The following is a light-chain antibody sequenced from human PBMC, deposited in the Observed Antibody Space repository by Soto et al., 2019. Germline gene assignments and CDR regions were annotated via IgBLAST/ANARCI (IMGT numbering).Light chain of an antibody. CDR2: DAS. CDR3: QQRTNWPIT. J-gene: IGKJ5*01. CDR1: QSVSSY. V-gene: IGKV3-11*01. Sequence: EIVLTQSPATLSLSPGERATLSCRASQSVSSYLAWYQQKPGQAPRLLIYDASNRATGIPARFSGSGSGTDFTLTISNPEPEDFAVYYCQQRTNWPITFGQGTRLEIK.